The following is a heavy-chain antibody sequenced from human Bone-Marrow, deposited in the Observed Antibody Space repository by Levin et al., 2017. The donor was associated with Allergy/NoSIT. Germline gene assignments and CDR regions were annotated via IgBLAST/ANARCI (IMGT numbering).Heavy chain of an antibody. V-gene: IGHV5-51*01. J-gene: IGHJ5*02. CDR1: GSNFGRYR. D-gene: IGHD2-15*01. CDR3: VRVGFCSGGSCYEDWFDA. CDR2: IDPDDSET. Sequence: GESLKISCEGSGSNFGRYRIGWVRQTPGKGLEWLAIIDPDDSETYYSPSFRGHVSISADKYASSAFLQWSSLKASDTAMYYCVRVGFCSGGSCYEDWFDAWGQGTLVTVSS.